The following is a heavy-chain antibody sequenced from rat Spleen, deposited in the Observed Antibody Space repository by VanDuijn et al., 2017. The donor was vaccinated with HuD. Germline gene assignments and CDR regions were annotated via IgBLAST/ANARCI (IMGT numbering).Heavy chain of an antibody. CDR2: IIYDGSST. CDR1: GFTFSDYA. D-gene: IGHD1-12*03. CDR3: ARLSYYYDGYFDY. J-gene: IGHJ2*01. V-gene: IGHV5-17*01. Sequence: EVQLVESGGGLVQVGRSLKLSCAASGFTFSDYAMAWVRQAPKKGLEWVATIIYDGSSTYYRDSVKGRFTLSRDDAKSTLFLQMDSLRSEDTATYYCARLSYYYDGYFDYWGQGVMVTVSS.